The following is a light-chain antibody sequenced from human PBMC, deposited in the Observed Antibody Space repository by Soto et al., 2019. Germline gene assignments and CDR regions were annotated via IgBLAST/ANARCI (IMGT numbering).Light chain of an antibody. CDR2: DAS. V-gene: IGKV3-11*01. CDR3: QQRSNWLS. CDR1: QSVSNY. Sequence: EIVLTQSPATLSLSPGERATLSCRASQSVSNYLAWYQQKPGQAPRLLIYDASNRATGIPTRFSGSGSGTDFTLTISSLEPEDFAVYYCQQRSNWLSFGGGTKVEIK. J-gene: IGKJ4*01.